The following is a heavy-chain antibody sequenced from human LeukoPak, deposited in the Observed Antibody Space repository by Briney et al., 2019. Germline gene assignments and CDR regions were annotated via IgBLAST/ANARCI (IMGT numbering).Heavy chain of an antibody. CDR1: GGTFSSYT. J-gene: IGHJ5*02. V-gene: IGHV1-69*02. D-gene: IGHD3-3*01. CDR3: ARGYDFWSGRPNWFDP. CDR2: IIPILGMA. Sequence: SVKVSCKASGGTFSSYTISWVLQAPGQGLEWMGRIIPILGMANYAQKFQGRVTITADKSTSTAYMELSSLRSEDTAVYYCARGYDFWSGRPNWFDPWGQGTLVTVSS.